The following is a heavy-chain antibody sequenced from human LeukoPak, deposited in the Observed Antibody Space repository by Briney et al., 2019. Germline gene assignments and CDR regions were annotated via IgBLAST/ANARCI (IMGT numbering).Heavy chain of an antibody. CDR2: ISGSGGST. J-gene: IGHJ4*02. CDR1: GFTFSSYA. V-gene: IGHV3-23*01. CDR3: ARDRGWYTFDY. Sequence: GGSLRLSCAASGFTFSSYAMSWVRQAPGKGLEWVSAISGSGGSTYYADSVKGRFTISRDNAKNSLSLQMDSLRAEDTAVYYCARDRGWYTFDYWGQGTLVTVSS. D-gene: IGHD6-19*01.